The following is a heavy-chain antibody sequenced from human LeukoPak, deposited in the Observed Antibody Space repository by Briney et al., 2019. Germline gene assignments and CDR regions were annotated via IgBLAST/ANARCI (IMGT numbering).Heavy chain of an antibody. V-gene: IGHV3-23*01. D-gene: IGHD3-22*01. CDR1: GFTFSSYG. Sequence: GGSLRLSCVASGFTFSSYGTSWVRQAPGKGLEWVSTISGSGDYTYYADSVKGRFTISRDNSKNTLYLQMNSLRAEDTAVYYCARGHSSGHDAYEIWGQGTMVTVSS. J-gene: IGHJ3*02. CDR2: ISGSGDYT. CDR3: ARGHSSGHDAYEI.